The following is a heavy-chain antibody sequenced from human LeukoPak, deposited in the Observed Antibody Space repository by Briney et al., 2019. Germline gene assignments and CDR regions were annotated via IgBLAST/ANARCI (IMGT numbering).Heavy chain of an antibody. D-gene: IGHD1-14*01. CDR3: TKSGPPDPY. CDR1: GLTFSSND. V-gene: IGHV3-53*01. J-gene: IGHJ3*01. Sequence: GGSLRLSCAASGLTFSSNDMSWVRQAPGKGLEWVSFIYSGDNTFYADSVKGRFTISRDNAKNTLYLQMDSLRSEDTATYYCTKSGPPDPYWGQGTMVTVSS. CDR2: IYSGDNT.